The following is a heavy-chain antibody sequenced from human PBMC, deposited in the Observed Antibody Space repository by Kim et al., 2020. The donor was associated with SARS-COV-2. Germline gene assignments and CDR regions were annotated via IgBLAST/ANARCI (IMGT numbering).Heavy chain of an antibody. CDR2: INHSGST. CDR3: ARGPGIAARLQATDHRSGRGPHWYFDL. D-gene: IGHD6-6*01. V-gene: IGHV4-34*01. CDR1: GGSFSGYY. J-gene: IGHJ2*01. Sequence: SETLSLTCAVYGGSFSGYYWSWIRQPPGKGLEWIGEINHSGSTNYNPSLKSRVTISVDTSKNQFSLKLSSVTAADTAVYYCARGPGIAARLQATDHRSGRGPHWYFDLWGRGTLVTVSS.